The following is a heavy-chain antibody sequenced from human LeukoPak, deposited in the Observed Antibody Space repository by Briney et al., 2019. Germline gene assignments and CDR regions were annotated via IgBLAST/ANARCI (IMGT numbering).Heavy chain of an antibody. CDR1: GFTFSSYA. CDR3: ARDLESYGSC. CDR2: ISYDGSNK. D-gene: IGHD5-18*01. J-gene: IGHJ4*02. V-gene: IGHV3-30*04. Sequence: GGSLRLSCAASGFTFSSYAMHWVRQAPGKGLEWVAVISYDGSNKYYADSVKGRFTISRDNSKNTLYQQMNSLRAEDTAVYYCARDLESYGSCWGQGTLVTVSS.